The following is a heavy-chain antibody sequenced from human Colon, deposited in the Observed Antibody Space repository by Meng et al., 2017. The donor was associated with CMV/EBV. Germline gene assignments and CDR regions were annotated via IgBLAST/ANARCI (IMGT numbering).Heavy chain of an antibody. CDR1: GYKFTTFW. CDR3: VRTPAAATGWFDP. D-gene: IGHD6-13*01. V-gene: IGHV5-51*01. CDR2: ILPEDSDI. J-gene: IGHJ5*02. Sequence: KVSCKGFGYKFTTFWVAWVRQKPGRGLEWMGSILPEDSDIIYSPSFQGRVSISVDNSVTTAYLQWSSLRTDDTAVYYCVRTPAAATGWFDPWGQGTLVTVSS.